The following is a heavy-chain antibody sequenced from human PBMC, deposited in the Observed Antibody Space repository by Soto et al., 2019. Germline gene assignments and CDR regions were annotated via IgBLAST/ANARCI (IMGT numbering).Heavy chain of an antibody. CDR2: TYYRSNWRH. V-gene: IGHV6-1*01. CDR1: GDCVSSNTAA. Sequence: LSLPCAISGDCVSSNTAAWNWIRSSASRGLEWLGRTYYRSNWRHDYAVSVKSRITVNPDTSKNHFSLQLNSVTPDDTAVYYCARGVAGSGFDLWGQGTLVTVSS. D-gene: IGHD6-19*01. J-gene: IGHJ4*02. CDR3: ARGVAGSGFDL.